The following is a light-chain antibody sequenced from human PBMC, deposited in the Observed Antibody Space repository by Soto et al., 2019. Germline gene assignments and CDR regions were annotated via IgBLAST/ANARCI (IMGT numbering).Light chain of an antibody. J-gene: IGKJ4*01. CDR1: KRVGSS. Sequence: EIVLTQSPATLLFSPGERPPPPCGAIKRVGSSLAWYQQKPGQAPRLLIYDASNRATGIPARFSGSGSGTDFTLTISSLEPEDFAVYYCQQRSNWPLTFGGGTKVEIK. CDR3: QQRSNWPLT. V-gene: IGKV3-11*01. CDR2: DAS.